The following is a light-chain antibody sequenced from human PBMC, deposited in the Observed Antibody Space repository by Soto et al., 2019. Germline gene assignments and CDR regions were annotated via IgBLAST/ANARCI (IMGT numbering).Light chain of an antibody. CDR2: DVR. CDR1: SSDVGGYNY. CDR3: SSYTTTSTLA. Sequence: QSVLTQPASVSGSPGQSIIISCTGTSSDVGGYNYVSWYQQHPGKAPKLMIFDVRNRPSGVSDRFSGSKSGNTASLTISGLQAEDEADYYCSSYTTTSTLAFGGGTKVTVL. J-gene: IGLJ2*01. V-gene: IGLV2-14*03.